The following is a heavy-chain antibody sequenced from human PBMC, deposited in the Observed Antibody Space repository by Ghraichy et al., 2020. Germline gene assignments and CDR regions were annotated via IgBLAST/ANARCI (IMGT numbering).Heavy chain of an antibody. J-gene: IGHJ4*02. CDR1: GFSFSNYA. CDR3: AKRMSMIPFDY. Sequence: GGSLRLSCAASGFSFSNYAMSWVRQAPGKGLEWVSSIGHTGGTTIYADSMKGRFTISRDNSKNTLYLQINSLRADDTAVYYCAKRMSMIPFDYWGQGVLLTVSS. CDR2: IGHTGGTT. D-gene: IGHD3-22*01. V-gene: IGHV3-23*01.